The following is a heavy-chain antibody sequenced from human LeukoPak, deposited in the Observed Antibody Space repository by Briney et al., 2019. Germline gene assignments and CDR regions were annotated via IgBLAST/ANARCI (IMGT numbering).Heavy chain of an antibody. Sequence: ASVKLCCYATRYSFSGYYMHWLRQAPGQGLEWMGWINPNSGGTNYAQKFQGRVTVTRDTSISTAYMELSTLRSDDTAVYYCARGGEYSRSSSTYWGQGTLVTVSS. CDR3: ARGGEYSRSSSTY. D-gene: IGHD6-6*01. CDR1: RYSFSGYY. CDR2: INPNSGGT. J-gene: IGHJ4*02. V-gene: IGHV1-2*02.